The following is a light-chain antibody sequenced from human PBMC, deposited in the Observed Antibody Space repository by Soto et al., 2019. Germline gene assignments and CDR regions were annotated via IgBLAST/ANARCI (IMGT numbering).Light chain of an antibody. J-gene: IGKJ1*01. V-gene: IGKV3-20*01. Sequence: EILLTQSPGTLSLSPGERVTLSCRASQGVGNNYLAWYQQKPGQAPRLLVHGASNRATGIPDRFSGSGSETDFTLTISRLELEDFAVYYCQQYATSPLTFGQGPKVDIK. CDR1: QGVGNNY. CDR2: GAS. CDR3: QQYATSPLT.